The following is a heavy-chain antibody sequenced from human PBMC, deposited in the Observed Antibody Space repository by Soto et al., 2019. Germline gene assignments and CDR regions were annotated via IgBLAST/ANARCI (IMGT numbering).Heavy chain of an antibody. CDR1: GYTFTXYG. V-gene: IGHV1-18*01. CDR2: ISAYNGNT. CDR3: ARDYYGSGSYYPIDY. J-gene: IGHJ4*02. Sequence: ASVKVSCKASGYTFTXYGISWVRQAPGQGLEWMGWISAYNGNTNYAQKLQGRVTMTTDTSTSTAYMELRSLRSDDTAVYYCARDYYGSGSYYPIDYWGQGTLVTVSS. D-gene: IGHD3-10*01.